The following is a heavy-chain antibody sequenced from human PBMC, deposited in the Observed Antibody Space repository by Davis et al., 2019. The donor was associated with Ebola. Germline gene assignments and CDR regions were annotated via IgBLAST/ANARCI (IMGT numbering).Heavy chain of an antibody. CDR1: GGSFSGYY. J-gene: IGHJ2*01. CDR3: ARRTTPYWYFDL. Sequence: MPSETLSLTCAVYGGSFSGYYWSWIRQPPGKGLEWIGEINHSGSTNYNPSLKSRVTISVDTSKNQFSLKLSSVTAADTAVYYCARRTTPYWYFDLWGRGTLVTVSS. D-gene: IGHD4-11*01. CDR2: INHSGST. V-gene: IGHV4-34*01.